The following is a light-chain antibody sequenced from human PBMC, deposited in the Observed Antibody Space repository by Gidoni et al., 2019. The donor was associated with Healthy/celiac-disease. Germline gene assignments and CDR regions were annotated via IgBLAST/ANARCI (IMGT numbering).Light chain of an antibody. Sequence: DIQMPQSPSTLSASVGDRVTITCRASQSISSWLAWFQQKPGKAPKLLIYDASFVESGVPSRFSGSGSGTEFTLTISSLQPDDFATYYCQQYNSYPCTFGQGTKLEIK. CDR1: QSISSW. CDR2: DAS. J-gene: IGKJ2*02. V-gene: IGKV1-5*01. CDR3: QQYNSYPCT.